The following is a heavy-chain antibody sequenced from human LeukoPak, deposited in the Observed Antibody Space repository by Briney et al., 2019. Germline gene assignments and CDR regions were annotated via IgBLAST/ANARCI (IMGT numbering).Heavy chain of an antibody. V-gene: IGHV3-48*03. CDR3: AELGITMIGGV. Sequence: GGSLRLSCAASGFTFSSYEKNWVRQAPGKGLEWVSHISSSGSTIYYADSVKGRFTISRDNAKNSLYLQMNSLRAEDTAVYYCAELGITMIGGVWGKGTTVTISS. CDR1: GFTFSSYE. D-gene: IGHD3-10*02. CDR2: ISSSGSTI. J-gene: IGHJ6*04.